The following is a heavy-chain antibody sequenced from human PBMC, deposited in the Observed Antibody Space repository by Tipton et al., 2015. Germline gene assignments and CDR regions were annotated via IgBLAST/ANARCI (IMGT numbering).Heavy chain of an antibody. CDR2: ISADGHGT. V-gene: IGHV3-23*01. J-gene: IGHJ6*02. CDR1: GFSFKDYA. CDR3: AKDCAVIRADFCFLEV. Sequence: GSLRLSCAGSGFSFKDYAMSWVRQAPGKGLEWVSTISADGHGTYYKDSVKGRFTISRDTSKGTLFLQMNGLTANDTAVYYCAKDCAVIRADFCFLEVWGQGTTVTVSS. D-gene: IGHD2-2*01.